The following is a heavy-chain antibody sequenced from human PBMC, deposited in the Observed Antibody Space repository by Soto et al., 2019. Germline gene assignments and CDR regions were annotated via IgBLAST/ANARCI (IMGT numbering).Heavy chain of an antibody. V-gene: IGHV3-23*01. J-gene: IGHJ6*02. CDR2: ISGSGGST. CDR3: AKGGSYWFYYGMDV. D-gene: IGHD1-26*01. CDR1: GLTFSSYA. Sequence: EVQLLESGGGLVQPGGSLRLSCAASGLTFSSYAMSWVRQAPGKGLEWVSAISGSGGSTYYADSVKGRFTISRDNSKNTLYLQMNSLRAEDTAVYYCAKGGSYWFYYGMDVWGQGTTVTVSS.